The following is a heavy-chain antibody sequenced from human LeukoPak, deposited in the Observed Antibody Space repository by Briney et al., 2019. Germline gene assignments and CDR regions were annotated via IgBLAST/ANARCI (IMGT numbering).Heavy chain of an antibody. CDR1: GFTFSSDG. D-gene: IGHD1-26*01. V-gene: IGHV3-30*18. CDR3: AKCESGSYIDCGFDY. CDR2: ISYDGSNK. Sequence: GRSLRLSCAASGFTFSSDGMHWVRQAPGKGLEWVAVISYDGSNKYYADSVKGRFTISRDNSKNTLYLQMNSLRAEDTAVYYCAKCESGSYIDCGFDYWGQGTLVTVSS. J-gene: IGHJ4*02.